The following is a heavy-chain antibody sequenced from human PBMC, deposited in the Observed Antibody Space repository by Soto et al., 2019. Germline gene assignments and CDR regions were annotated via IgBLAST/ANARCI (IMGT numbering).Heavy chain of an antibody. Sequence: PSETLSLTCTVSGGSISSYYWSWIRQPPGKGLEWIGYIYYSGSTNYNPSLKSRVTISVDTSKNQFSLKLSSVTAADTAVYYCARKTYYDFWSGYYEHDAFDIWGQGTMVTVSS. CDR2: IYYSGST. CDR1: GGSISSYY. D-gene: IGHD3-3*01. CDR3: ARKTYYDFWSGYYEHDAFDI. J-gene: IGHJ3*02. V-gene: IGHV4-59*01.